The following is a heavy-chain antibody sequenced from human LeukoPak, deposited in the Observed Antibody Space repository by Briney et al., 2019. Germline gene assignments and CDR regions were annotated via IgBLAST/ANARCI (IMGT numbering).Heavy chain of an antibody. V-gene: IGHV3-23*01. CDR3: AKVIDTSIAVASADFDY. CDR1: GFTFRTFA. D-gene: IGHD6-19*01. J-gene: IGHJ4*02. CDR2: IDGSGDST. Sequence: PLGSLRLSCAAPGFTFRTFAMSWVREAPGKGLQWVSSIDGSGDSTYYADSVKGRFTISRDNSKNTLYLQMNRLRAGDTAVYYCAKVIDTSIAVASADFDYWGQGNLVTVSS.